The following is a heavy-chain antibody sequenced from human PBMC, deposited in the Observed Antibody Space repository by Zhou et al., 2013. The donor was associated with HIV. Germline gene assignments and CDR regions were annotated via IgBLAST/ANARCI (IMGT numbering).Heavy chain of an antibody. CDR1: GYTFSSYG. J-gene: IGHJ4*02. Sequence: QVQLVQSGAEVKNPGASVKVSCKASGYTFSSYGITWVRQAPGQGLEWMGWISGYNGNTNYAQNFQDRVTMTTDTSTSTAYMELRSLTSDDTAVYYCARVITGATIPPGYWGQGTLVTVSS. V-gene: IGHV1-18*01. CDR3: ARVITGATIPPGY. CDR2: ISGYNGNT. D-gene: IGHD3-10*01.